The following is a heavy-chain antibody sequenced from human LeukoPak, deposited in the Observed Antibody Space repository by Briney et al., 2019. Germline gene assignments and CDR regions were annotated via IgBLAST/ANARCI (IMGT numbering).Heavy chain of an antibody. CDR1: GFTVSSNY. V-gene: IGHV3-53*01. J-gene: IGHJ4*02. D-gene: IGHD5-18*01. CDR3: ARYSSYGLYYFDY. Sequence: GGSLRLSCAASGFTVSSNYMSWVRQAPGKGLEWVSVIYSGGSTYYADSVKGRFTISRDNSKNTLYLQMNSLRAEDTAVYYCARYSSYGLYYFDYWGQGTLVTVSS. CDR2: IYSGGST.